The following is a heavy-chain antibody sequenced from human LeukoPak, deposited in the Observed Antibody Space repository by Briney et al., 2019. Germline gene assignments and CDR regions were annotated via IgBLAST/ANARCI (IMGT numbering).Heavy chain of an antibody. J-gene: IGHJ4*02. Sequence: GGSLRLSCAASGFTFSNAYMNCVRQALGKGRECVGRIKPKTDGETTEYAAPVTDRFSISRDASKSMMYLQMNSLKTEDTAVYYCIAPLPYSAKGGQGTLVTVS. CDR3: IAPLPYSAK. V-gene: IGHV3-15*07. CDR1: GFTFSNAY. D-gene: IGHD2-21*01. CDR2: IKPKTDGETT.